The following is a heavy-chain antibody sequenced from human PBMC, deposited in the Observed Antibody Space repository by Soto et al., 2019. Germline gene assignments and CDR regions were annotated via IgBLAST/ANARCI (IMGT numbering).Heavy chain of an antibody. CDR1: GGSISSSSYY. J-gene: IGHJ4*02. CDR3: ARRGFMGATTIDY. D-gene: IGHD1-26*01. V-gene: IGHV4-39*01. Sequence: PSETLSLTCTVSGGSISSSSYYWGWIRQPPGKGLEWIGSIYYSGSTYCNPSLKSRVTISVDTSKNQFSLKLSSVTAADTAVYYCARRGFMGATTIDYWGQGTLVTVSS. CDR2: IYYSGST.